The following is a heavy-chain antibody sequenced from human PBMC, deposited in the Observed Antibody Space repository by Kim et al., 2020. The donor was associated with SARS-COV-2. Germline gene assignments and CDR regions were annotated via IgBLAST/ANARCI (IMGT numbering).Heavy chain of an antibody. D-gene: IGHD4-17*01. Sequence: YDPCLKTRVTIAVDTSKDHFALKLSSVTTAGTAVYFCARENRDYGDYFDNWGQGTLVTVSS. J-gene: IGHJ4*02. CDR3: ARENRDYGDYFDN. V-gene: IGHV4-34*01.